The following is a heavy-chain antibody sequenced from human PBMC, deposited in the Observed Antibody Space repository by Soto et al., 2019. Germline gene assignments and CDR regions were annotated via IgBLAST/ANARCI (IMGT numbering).Heavy chain of an antibody. CDR1: GYTFTSYY. Sequence: GASVKVSCKASGYTFTSYYMHWVRQAPGQGLEWMGIINPSGGTANYAQKFQGRVTMTRDTSTSTVYMELSSLRSEDTAVYYCARGGYVIAARTPYYFDYWGQGTLVTVSS. D-gene: IGHD6-6*01. J-gene: IGHJ4*02. V-gene: IGHV1-46*01. CDR3: ARGGYVIAARTPYYFDY. CDR2: INPSGGTA.